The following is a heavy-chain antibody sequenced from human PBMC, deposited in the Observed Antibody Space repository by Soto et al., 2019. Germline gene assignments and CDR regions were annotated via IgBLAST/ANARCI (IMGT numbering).Heavy chain of an antibody. Sequence: EVQPVASGGGLVQPGGSLRLSCAASGFTVSGHYMSWVRQAPGKGLEGVSVIYSGGSTYYANSVTGRFTSSRDISKNTVYLQMNSLRAEDTAVYFCARDRTIADYRSSGALGLWGQGTLVSVSS. V-gene: IGHV3-66*01. D-gene: IGHD6-6*01. CDR2: IYSGGST. CDR3: ARDRTIADYRSSGALGL. J-gene: IGHJ4*02. CDR1: GFTVSGHY.